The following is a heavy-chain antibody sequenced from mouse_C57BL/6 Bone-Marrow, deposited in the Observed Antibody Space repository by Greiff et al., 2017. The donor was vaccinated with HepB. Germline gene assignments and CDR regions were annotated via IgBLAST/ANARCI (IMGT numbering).Heavy chain of an antibody. CDR2: ISDGGSYT. Sequence: EVKVEESGGGLVKPGGSLKLSCAASGFTFSSYAMSWVRQTPEKRLEWVATISDGGSYTYYPDNVKGRFTISRDNAKNNLYLQMSHLKCEDTAMYYCAREGVNGTCRVAYWGEGTLVTVSA. CDR3: AREGVNGTCRVAY. V-gene: IGHV5-4*01. J-gene: IGHJ3*01. D-gene: IGHD4-1*01. CDR1: GFTFSSYA.